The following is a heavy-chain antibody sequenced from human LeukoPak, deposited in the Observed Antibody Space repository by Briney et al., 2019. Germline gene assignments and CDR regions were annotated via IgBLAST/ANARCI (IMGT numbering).Heavy chain of an antibody. CDR1: GYTFTGYY. Sequence: RASVKVSCKASGYTFTGYYMHWVRQAPGQGLEWMGWINPNSGGTNYAQKFQGRVTMTRDTSISTAYMELSRLRSDDTAVYYCARAGKVRFLEWSLDYWGQGTLVTVSS. D-gene: IGHD3-3*01. CDR2: INPNSGGT. CDR3: ARAGKVRFLEWSLDY. J-gene: IGHJ4*02. V-gene: IGHV1-2*02.